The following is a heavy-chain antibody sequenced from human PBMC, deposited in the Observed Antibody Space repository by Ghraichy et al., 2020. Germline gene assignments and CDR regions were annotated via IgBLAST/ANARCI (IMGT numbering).Heavy chain of an antibody. CDR3: ARGSRIVVPAEINSFSYMAV. Sequence: SETLSLTCTISGDSISSGNYFWSWIRQPAGKTLEWIGRVYHSGSTNYNPSLQSRVTISVETSINQFSLRMTSVTAADTAVYYCARGSRIVVPAEINSFSYMAVWGKGTTVTVSS. CDR1: GDSISSGNYF. D-gene: IGHD2-21*02. CDR2: VYHSGST. V-gene: IGHV4-61*02. J-gene: IGHJ6*04.